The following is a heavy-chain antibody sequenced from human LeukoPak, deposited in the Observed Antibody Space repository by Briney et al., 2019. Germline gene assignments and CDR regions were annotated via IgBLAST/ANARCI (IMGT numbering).Heavy chain of an antibody. D-gene: IGHD3/OR15-3a*01. V-gene: IGHV3-33*01. CDR2: IRYDGSNK. Sequence: GGSLRLSCAASGFTFSSYGMHWVRQAPGKGLEWVAVIRYDGSNKYYADSVKGRFTISRDNSKNTLYLQMNSLRAEDTAVYYCARDFMLDSLGFDYWGQGTLVTVSS. J-gene: IGHJ4*02. CDR1: GFTFSSYG. CDR3: ARDFMLDSLGFDY.